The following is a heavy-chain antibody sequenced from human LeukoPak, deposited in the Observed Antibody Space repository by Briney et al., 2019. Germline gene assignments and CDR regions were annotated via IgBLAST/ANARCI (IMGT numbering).Heavy chain of an antibody. CDR2: IYYSGST. CDR1: GVSISSGGYY. V-gene: IGHV4-31*03. Sequence: SETLSLTCTVSGVSISSGGYYWSWIRQHPGKGLEWIGYIYYSGSTYYNPSLKSRVTISVDTSKNQFSLKLSSVTSAETAVSYCARYWGAYYGSGSYYYFDYWGQGTLVTVSS. D-gene: IGHD3-10*01. J-gene: IGHJ4*02. CDR3: ARYWGAYYGSGSYYYFDY.